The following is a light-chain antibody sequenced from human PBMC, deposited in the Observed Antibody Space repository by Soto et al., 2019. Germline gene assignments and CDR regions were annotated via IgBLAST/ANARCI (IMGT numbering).Light chain of an antibody. CDR2: GNN. CDR3: QSYDNSLTGSWV. Sequence: QSVLTQPPSVSGSPGQRVTISCTGSTSNIGAGYAVHWYQQLPGTAPKLLIYGNNNRPSGVPDRFSGSKSGTSAALAITGLQAEDEDDYYCQSYDNSLTGSWVFGGGTKLTVL. CDR1: TSNIGAGYA. J-gene: IGLJ3*02. V-gene: IGLV1-40*01.